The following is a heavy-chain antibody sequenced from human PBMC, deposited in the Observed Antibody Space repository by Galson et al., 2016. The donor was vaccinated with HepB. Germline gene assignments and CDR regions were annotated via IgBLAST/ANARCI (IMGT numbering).Heavy chain of an antibody. CDR1: GLTFFSYG. D-gene: IGHD2-21*02. CDR3: ARKMVTHERDFYFYGMDV. V-gene: IGHV3-21*01. CDR2: ISSGSRYI. Sequence: SLRLSCAASGLTFFSYGMTWVRRAPGKGLEWVSSISSGSRYIYYADSVKGRFTISGDNAKDSVHLQMNSLRVEDTAIYYCARKMVTHERDFYFYGMDVWGKGTTVTVSS. J-gene: IGHJ6*04.